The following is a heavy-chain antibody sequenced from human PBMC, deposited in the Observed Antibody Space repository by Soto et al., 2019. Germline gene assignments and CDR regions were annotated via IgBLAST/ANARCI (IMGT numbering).Heavy chain of an antibody. Sequence: EVQLVESGGGLVQPGGSLRLSCAASGFTFSSSWMHWVRQAPGKGLVWVSRINSDGSRTNYADSVKGRFTISRDNAKNTLYLQMNSLRAEDTAVYYCARGPTGWYGYDYCGLGTLVTVSS. CDR3: ARGPTGWYGYDY. CDR1: GFTFSSSW. D-gene: IGHD6-19*01. J-gene: IGHJ4*02. CDR2: INSDGSRT. V-gene: IGHV3-74*01.